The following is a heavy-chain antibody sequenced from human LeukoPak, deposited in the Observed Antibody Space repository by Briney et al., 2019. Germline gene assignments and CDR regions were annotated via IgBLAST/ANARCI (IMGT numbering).Heavy chain of an antibody. V-gene: IGHV4-34*01. Sequence: SETLSLTCAVYGGSFSAYYWSWIRQPPGRGLEWIGEIYHSGSTNYNPSLKSRVTISVDTSKNQFSLKLSPVTAADTAVYYCARAPQSDYGTHWYFDLWGHGTLVTVSS. CDR1: GGSFSAYY. D-gene: IGHD4-17*01. CDR3: ARAPQSDYGTHWYFDL. J-gene: IGHJ2*01. CDR2: IYHSGST.